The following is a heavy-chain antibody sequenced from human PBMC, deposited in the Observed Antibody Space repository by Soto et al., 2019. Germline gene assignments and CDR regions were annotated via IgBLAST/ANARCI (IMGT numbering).Heavy chain of an antibody. D-gene: IGHD6-13*01. V-gene: IGHV3-21*02. CDR1: GFTFRSFT. CDR2: ISSNSAYI. Sequence: EVQLVESGGGLVKPGGALRLSCAASGFTFRSFTMNWVRQAPGKGLEWVSTISSNSAYIYYTDALRGRFTISRDNAKNSLHLQMNSLRDEDPAVYYCTRDASRDSSARGWYAPWGPGTLVTVSS. CDR3: TRDASRDSSARGWYAP. J-gene: IGHJ5*02.